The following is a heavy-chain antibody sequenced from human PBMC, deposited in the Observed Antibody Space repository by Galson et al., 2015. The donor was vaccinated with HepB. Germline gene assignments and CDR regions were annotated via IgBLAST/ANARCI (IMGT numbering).Heavy chain of an antibody. CDR2: ISSSSSTI. CDR1: GFTFSSYS. CDR3: ARGGLAAAGIYWFDP. J-gene: IGHJ5*02. Sequence: SLRLSCAASGFTFSSYSMNWVRQAPGKGLEWVSYISSSSSTIYYADSVKGRFTISRDNAKNSLYLQMNSLRDEDTAVYYCARGGLAAAGIYWFDPWGQGTLVTVSS. D-gene: IGHD6-13*01. V-gene: IGHV3-48*02.